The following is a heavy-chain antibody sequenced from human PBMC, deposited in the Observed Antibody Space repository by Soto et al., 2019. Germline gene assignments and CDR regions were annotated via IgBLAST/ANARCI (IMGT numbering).Heavy chain of an antibody. D-gene: IGHD7-27*01. Sequence: EVQLEESGGGLVQPGGSLRLSCVASGFTVSSAYTSWVRQAPGKGLEFVSVLYSGGDTYYSDSVKGRFIISRDNSKKTLYLQMDSLTDEDTAVYFCASLNWGSNYYFMDVWGKGTTVTVSS. CDR3: ASLNWGSNYYFMDV. CDR1: GFTVSSAY. CDR2: LYSGGDT. V-gene: IGHV3-66*01. J-gene: IGHJ6*03.